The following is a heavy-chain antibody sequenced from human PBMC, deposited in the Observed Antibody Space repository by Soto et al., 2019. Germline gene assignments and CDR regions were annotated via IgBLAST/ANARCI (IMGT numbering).Heavy chain of an antibody. V-gene: IGHV4-34*01. D-gene: IGHD2-15*01. CDR2: INHSGST. J-gene: IGHJ5*02. CDR1: GGSFSGYY. Sequence: SETLSLTCAVYGGSFSGYYWSWIRQPPGKGLEWIGEINHSGSTNYNPSLKSRVTISVDTSKNQFSLKLSSVTAADTAVYYCASTPIVVVVAATPAQRWYDPWGQGTLVTVSS. CDR3: ASTPIVVVVAATPAQRWYDP.